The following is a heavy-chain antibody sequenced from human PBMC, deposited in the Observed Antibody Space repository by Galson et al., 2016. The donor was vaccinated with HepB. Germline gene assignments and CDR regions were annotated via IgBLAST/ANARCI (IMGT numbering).Heavy chain of an antibody. Sequence: SLRLSCAASRFTFSSYSMSWVRQAPGKGLEWVANIKEGGSEKYYVDSVKGRITISRDNAKKSLYIQMNSLRSEDTALYYCAREYSGTPGFDPWGQGTLGAVPS. CDR2: IKEGGSEK. CDR1: RFTFSSYS. V-gene: IGHV3-7*04. J-gene: IGHJ5*02. D-gene: IGHD1-26*01. CDR3: AREYSGTPGFDP.